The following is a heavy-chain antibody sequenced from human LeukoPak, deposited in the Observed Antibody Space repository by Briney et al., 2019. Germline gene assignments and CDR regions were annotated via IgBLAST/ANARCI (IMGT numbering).Heavy chain of an antibody. CDR2: INHSGST. Sequence: SETLSLTCAVYGGSFSGYYWSWIRQPPGKGLEWIGEINHSGSTNYNPSLKSRVTISVDTSKNQFSLKLSSVTAAETAVYYCARADVLLWFGESLTDYGMDVWGQGTTVTVSS. J-gene: IGHJ6*02. V-gene: IGHV4-34*01. CDR1: GGSFSGYY. D-gene: IGHD3-10*01. CDR3: ARADVLLWFGESLTDYGMDV.